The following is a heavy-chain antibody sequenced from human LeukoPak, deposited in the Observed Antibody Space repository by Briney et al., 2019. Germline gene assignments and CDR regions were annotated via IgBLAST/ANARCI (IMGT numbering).Heavy chain of an antibody. Sequence: ASVKVSCKASGGTFSIYAISWVRQAPGQGLEWMGRIIPILGIANYAQKFQGRVTITADKSTSTAYMELSSLRSEDTAVYYCARDKSSSGFDPWGQGTLVTVSS. CDR1: GGTFSIYA. V-gene: IGHV1-69*04. J-gene: IGHJ5*02. CDR2: IIPILGIA. CDR3: ARDKSSSGFDP. D-gene: IGHD6-6*01.